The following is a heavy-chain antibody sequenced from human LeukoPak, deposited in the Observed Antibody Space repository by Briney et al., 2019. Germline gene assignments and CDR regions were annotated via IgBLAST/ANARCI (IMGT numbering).Heavy chain of an antibody. CDR1: GGSFSGYY. CDR2: INHSGST. D-gene: IGHD6-13*01. J-gene: IGHJ4*02. CDR3: HIAAAGAFFDY. V-gene: IGHV4-34*01. Sequence: SETLSLTCAVYGGSFSGYYWSWIRQPPGKGLEWIGEINHSGSTNHNPSLKSRVTISVDTSKNQFSLKLSSVTAADTAVYYCHIAAAGAFFDYWGQGTLVTVSS.